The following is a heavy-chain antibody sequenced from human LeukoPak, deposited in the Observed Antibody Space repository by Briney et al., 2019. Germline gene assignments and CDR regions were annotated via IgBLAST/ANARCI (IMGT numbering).Heavy chain of an antibody. CDR1: GGSISSGSYY. V-gene: IGHV4-39*01. CDR3: ARHSAEVDAFDI. Sequence: SETLSLTCTVSGGSISSGSYYWSWIRQPPGKGLEWIGSIYYSGSTYYNPSLKSRVTISVDTSKNQFSLELSSVTAADTAVYYCARHSAEVDAFDIWGQGTMVTVSS. CDR2: IYYSGST. D-gene: IGHD3-10*01. J-gene: IGHJ3*02.